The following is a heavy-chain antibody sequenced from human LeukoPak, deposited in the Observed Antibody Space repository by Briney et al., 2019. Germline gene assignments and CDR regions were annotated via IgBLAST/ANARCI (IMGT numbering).Heavy chain of an antibody. V-gene: IGHV4-59*01. D-gene: IGHD3-22*01. CDR3: ARAITMKVVSSDAFDI. CDR2: IYYSGST. Sequence: SETLSLTCTVSGGSISNYYWGWIRQPPGKGLECIGYIYYSGSTNYNPSLQSRVTISVDTSKNQFSLNLRSVTAADTAVYYCARAITMKVVSSDAFDIWGQGTMVTVSS. J-gene: IGHJ3*02. CDR1: GGSISNYY.